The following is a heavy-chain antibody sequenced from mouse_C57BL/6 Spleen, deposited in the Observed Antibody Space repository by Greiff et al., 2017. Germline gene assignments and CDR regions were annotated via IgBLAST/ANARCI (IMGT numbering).Heavy chain of an antibody. J-gene: IGHJ1*03. CDR2: IDPSDSYT. CDR1: GYTFTSYW. D-gene: IGHD1-1*01. CDR3: ARRYGSSYWYFDV. Sequence: QVQLQQPGAELVKPGASVTLSCKASGYTFTSYWMQWVKQRPGQGLEWIGEIDPSDSYTNYNQKFKGKATLTVDTSSSTAYMQLSSLTSEDSAVYYCARRYGSSYWYFDVWGTGTTVTVSS. V-gene: IGHV1-50*01.